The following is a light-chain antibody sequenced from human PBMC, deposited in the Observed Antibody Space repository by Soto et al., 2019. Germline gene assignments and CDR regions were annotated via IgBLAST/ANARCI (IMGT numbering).Light chain of an antibody. V-gene: IGLV2-14*01. J-gene: IGLJ2*01. CDR1: SSDVGGYNY. CDR3: SSYTSSSTVV. CDR2: DVS. Sequence: QSALTQPASVSGSPGQSITISCTGTSSDVGGYNYVSWYQQHPGKAPKLMIYDVSNRPSGVSNRFSGSKPGNTASLTISGLQAEDEAEYYCSSYTSSSTVVFGGGTKLTVL.